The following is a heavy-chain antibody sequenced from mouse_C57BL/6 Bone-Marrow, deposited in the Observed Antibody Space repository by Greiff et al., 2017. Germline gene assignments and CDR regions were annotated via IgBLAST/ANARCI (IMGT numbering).Heavy chain of an antibody. CDR2: IDPEDGDT. CDR1: GFNIKDYY. V-gene: IGHV14-1*01. CDR3: STQGGLSGSGYVDY. J-gene: IGHJ2*01. Sequence: EVQLQQSGAELVRPGASVKLSCTASGFNIKDYYMHWVKQRPEQGLEWIGRIDPEDGDTEYAPKFQGKGTMTADTSSNTAYLQLTSLTSGDTAVDYCSTQGGLSGSGYVDYWGQGTTLTVSS. D-gene: IGHD1-1*01.